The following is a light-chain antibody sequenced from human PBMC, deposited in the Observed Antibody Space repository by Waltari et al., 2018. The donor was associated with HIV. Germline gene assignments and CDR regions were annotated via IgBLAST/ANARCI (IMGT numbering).Light chain of an antibody. CDR1: KIGGKS. CDR3: QVWDDSTNHWV. J-gene: IGLJ3*02. CDR2: YDD. V-gene: IGLV3-21*04. Sequence: SYVVTQSPSVSVAPGKTATITCGGNKIGGKSVHWYQQTPGQAPVLVLYYDDERPSVVPGRFSGSNSGNTATLAVSRVEAGDEADYYCQVWDDSTNHWVFGGGTRLTVL.